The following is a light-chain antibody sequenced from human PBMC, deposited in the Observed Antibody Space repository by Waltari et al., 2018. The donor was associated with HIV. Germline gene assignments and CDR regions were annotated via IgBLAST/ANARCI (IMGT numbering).Light chain of an antibody. CDR2: GNK. J-gene: IGLJ2*01. CDR3: QSYDISLSASVV. Sequence: QSMLTQPPPVPGAPGQRVTISCTGSSSTIGADYDVHWYQQIQGTDPKLLISGNKNRPSGVPDRFSASKSGTSASLTISGLQAEDEADYFCQSYDISLSASVVFGGGTRLTVL. V-gene: IGLV1-40*01. CDR1: SSTIGADYD.